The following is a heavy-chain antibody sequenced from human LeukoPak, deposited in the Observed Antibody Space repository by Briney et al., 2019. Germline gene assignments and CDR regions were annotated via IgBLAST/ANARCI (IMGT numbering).Heavy chain of an antibody. CDR1: GVSFSTYY. J-gene: IGHJ4*02. V-gene: IGHV4-34*01. CDR3: ARQLYGSDY. CDR2: VNHSGYT. Sequence: PSETLSLTCDVSGVSFSTYYWSWIRQSPERGLEWIGEVNHSGYTNYNPSLKGRVTISVDTSKNQFSLKLSSVTAADTAVYYCARQLYGSDYWGQGTLVTVSS. D-gene: IGHD4-17*01.